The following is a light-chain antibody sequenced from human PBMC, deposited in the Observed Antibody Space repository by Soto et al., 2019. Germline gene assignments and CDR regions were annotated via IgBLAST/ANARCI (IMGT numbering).Light chain of an antibody. J-gene: IGLJ1*01. CDR3: QVWDTGSDHYV. CDR1: NIGSKT. Sequence: ELTQPPSVSVAPGQTARITCGGNNIGSKTVHWYQQRPAQAPVLAVYDDSDRPSGIPERFSGSNSGNTATLTISRVEAGDEADYFCQVWDTGSDHYVFGTGTKVTVL. V-gene: IGLV3-21*02. CDR2: DDS.